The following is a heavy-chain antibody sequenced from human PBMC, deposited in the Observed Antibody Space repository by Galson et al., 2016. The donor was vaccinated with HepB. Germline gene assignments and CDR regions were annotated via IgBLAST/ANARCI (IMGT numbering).Heavy chain of an antibody. D-gene: IGHD4-17*01. CDR1: GFIFSSYG. J-gene: IGHJ4*02. CDR2: ISYDGSNK. V-gene: IGHV3-30*18. CDR3: AKSGRYYGVDHFDY. Sequence: SLRLSCSASGFIFSSYGMHWVRQAPGKGLEWVAVISYDGSNKYYADSVKGRFTISRDNSKNTLYLQMNSLRAEDTAVYYCAKSGRYYGVDHFDYWGQGTLVTVSS.